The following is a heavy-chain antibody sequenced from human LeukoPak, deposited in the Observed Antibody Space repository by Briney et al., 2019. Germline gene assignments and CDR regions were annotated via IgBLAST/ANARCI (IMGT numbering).Heavy chain of an antibody. CDR3: ASLYYYDSSGYSPVYYGMDV. CDR1: HGSINSYY. V-gene: IGHV4-59*08. D-gene: IGHD3-22*01. J-gene: IGHJ6*02. CDR2: IYYSGST. Sequence: SETLSLTCTVSHGSINSYYWSWIRQPPGKGLEWIGYIYYSGSTNYNPSLKSRVTISVDTSKNQFSLKLSSVTAADTAVYYCASLYYYDSSGYSPVYYGMDVWGQGTTVTVSS.